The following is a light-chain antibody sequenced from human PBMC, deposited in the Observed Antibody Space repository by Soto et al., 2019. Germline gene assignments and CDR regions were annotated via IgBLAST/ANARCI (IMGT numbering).Light chain of an antibody. V-gene: IGKV1-39*01. Sequence: DIPLTQSPSSLSASVGDRVSISCRASQSISRYLNWYQWRPGKVPTLLIYTTSSVQSGVPSRFSGSGSGTDFTLTISSLQPEDFATYYCQQSSNTPYTFGRGTKLEI. CDR1: QSISRY. J-gene: IGKJ2*01. CDR3: QQSSNTPYT. CDR2: TTS.